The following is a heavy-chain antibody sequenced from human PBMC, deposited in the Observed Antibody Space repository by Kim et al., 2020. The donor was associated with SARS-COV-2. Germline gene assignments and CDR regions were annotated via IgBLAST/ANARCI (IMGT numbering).Heavy chain of an antibody. CDR3: ARGRKGISMIVVIKQYYYYVMDV. D-gene: IGHD3-22*01. CDR2: INHSGSS. J-gene: IGHJ6*02. Sequence: SETLSLTCAVYGGSFSGYYWSWIRQPPGKGLEWIGEINHSGSSDYNPSLKSRVTISVDTSKNQFSLKLSSVTAADTAVYYCARGRKGISMIVVIKQYYYYVMDVWGQGTMVTVS. V-gene: IGHV4-34*01. CDR1: GGSFSGYY.